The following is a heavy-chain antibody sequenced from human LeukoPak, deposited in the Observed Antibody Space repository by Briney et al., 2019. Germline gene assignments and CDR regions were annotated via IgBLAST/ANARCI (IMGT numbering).Heavy chain of an antibody. Sequence: GGSLRLSCAASGFTFSSYWMHWVRQAPGKGLEWVANIKQDGSEKYYVDSVKGRFTISRDNAKNSLYLQMNSLRAEDTAVYYCARDRSITIFRNWFDPWGQGTLVTVSS. D-gene: IGHD3-3*01. CDR3: ARDRSITIFRNWFDP. CDR1: GFTFSSYW. CDR2: IKQDGSEK. V-gene: IGHV3-7*01. J-gene: IGHJ5*02.